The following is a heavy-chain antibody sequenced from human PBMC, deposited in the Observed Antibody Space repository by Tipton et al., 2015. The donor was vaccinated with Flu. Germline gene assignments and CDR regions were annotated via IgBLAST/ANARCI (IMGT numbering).Heavy chain of an antibody. CDR2: FDPEDGET. J-gene: IGHJ5*02. CDR1: GYTLTELS. CDR3: AALNFYCSSTSCPCLFVP. D-gene: IGHD2-2*01. V-gene: IGHV1-24*01. Sequence: QLVQSGAEVKKPGASVKVSCKVSGYTLTELSMHWVRQAPGKGIEWMGGFDPEDGETIYAQKFQGRVTMTEDTSTDTAYMELSSLRSEDTAVYYCAALNFYCSSTSCPCLFVPWGQGTLVTVSS.